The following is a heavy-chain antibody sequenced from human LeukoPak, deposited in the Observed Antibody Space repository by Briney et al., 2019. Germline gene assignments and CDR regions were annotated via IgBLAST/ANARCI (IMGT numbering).Heavy chain of an antibody. D-gene: IGHD4-17*01. J-gene: IGHJ5*02. CDR2: ISSSSSYI. CDR3: ARGIHGVSNGFDP. Sequence: NPGGSLRLSCAASGFTFSSYSMNWVRQAPGKGLEWVSSISSSSSYIYYADSVKGRFTISRDNAKNSLYLQMNSLRAEDTAVYYCARGIHGVSNGFDPWGQGTLVTVSS. CDR1: GFTFSSYS. V-gene: IGHV3-21*01.